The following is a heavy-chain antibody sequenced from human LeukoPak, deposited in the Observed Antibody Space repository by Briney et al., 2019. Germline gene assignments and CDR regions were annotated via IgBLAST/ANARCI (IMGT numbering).Heavy chain of an antibody. CDR3: ARAPYYYDSSGYYNYYYYGMDV. Sequence: SVKVSCKASGGTFSSYEISWVRQAPGQGLEWMGGIIPIFGTANYAQKFQGRVTITADESTSTAYMELSSLRFEDTAVYYCARAPYYYDSSGYYNYYYYGMDVWGQGTTVTVSS. CDR2: IIPIFGTA. J-gene: IGHJ6*02. D-gene: IGHD3-22*01. CDR1: GGTFSSYE. V-gene: IGHV1-69*13.